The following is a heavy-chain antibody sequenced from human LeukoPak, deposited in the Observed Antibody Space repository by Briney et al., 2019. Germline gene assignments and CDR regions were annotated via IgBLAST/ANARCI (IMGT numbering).Heavy chain of an antibody. D-gene: IGHD3-10*01. Sequence: GGSLRLFCAASGFTFSTFGMNWVRQAPDKGLEWVAFIQYDDSIEYYADSVKCRFTISRDNSKNTLYWQMNSLRGDDTAVYYCAKDQGVVGSYDYWGHGTLVTVSS. CDR2: IQYDDSIE. CDR1: GFTFSTFG. V-gene: IGHV3-30*02. J-gene: IGHJ4*01. CDR3: AKDQGVVGSYDY.